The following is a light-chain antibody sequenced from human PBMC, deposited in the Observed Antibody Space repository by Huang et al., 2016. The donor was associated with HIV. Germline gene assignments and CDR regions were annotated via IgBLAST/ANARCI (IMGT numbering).Light chain of an antibody. CDR1: QSVSSSY. Sequence: EIVLTQSPGTLSLSPGERATLSCRSSQSVSSSYLAWYQQKPGQAPRLLIYGASSMATGIPDRFSGSGSGTDFTLTISRLEPEDFAVYYCQQYGSSPYTFGQWTKLEIK. CDR2: GAS. J-gene: IGKJ2*01. CDR3: QQYGSSPYT. V-gene: IGKV3-20*01.